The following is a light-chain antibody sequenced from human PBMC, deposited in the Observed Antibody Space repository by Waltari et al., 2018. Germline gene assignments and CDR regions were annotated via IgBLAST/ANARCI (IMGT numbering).Light chain of an antibody. J-gene: IGKJ4*01. CDR2: AAS. Sequence: DIQMTQSPPSLSASVADRVTITCRASQSISRNLNWYQQKPGQAPKLLIYAASSFHSGVPPRFSGRGSGTDFTLTLSSLQPEDFATYYCQQSYIIPLTFGGGTKVEIK. CDR3: QQSYIIPLT. CDR1: QSISRN. V-gene: IGKV1-39*01.